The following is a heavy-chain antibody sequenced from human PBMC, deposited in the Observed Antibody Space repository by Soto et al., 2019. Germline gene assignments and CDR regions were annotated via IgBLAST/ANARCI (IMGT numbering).Heavy chain of an antibody. CDR3: ARDIAVADHDAFDI. D-gene: IGHD6-19*01. V-gene: IGHV3-7*01. CDR1: GFTFSSYW. CDR2: IKQDGSEK. Sequence: GGSLRLSCAASGFTFSSYWMSWVRQAPGKGLEWVANIKQDGSEKYYVDSVKGRFTISRDNAKNSLYLQMNSLRAEDTAVYYCARDIAVADHDAFDIWGQGTMVTVSS. J-gene: IGHJ3*02.